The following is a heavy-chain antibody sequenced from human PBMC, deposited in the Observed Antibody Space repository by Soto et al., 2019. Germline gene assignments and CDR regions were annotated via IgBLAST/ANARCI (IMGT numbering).Heavy chain of an antibody. CDR2: ISSSGSTI. J-gene: IGHJ4*02. CDR3: AGEEDGYNRGVFDY. V-gene: IGHV3-11*01. D-gene: IGHD5-12*01. CDR1: GFTFSDYY. Sequence: QVQLVESEGGLVKPGGSLRLSCAASGFTFSDYYMSWIRQAPGKGLEWVSYISSSGSTIYYADSVKGRFTISRDNAKTALYLQMNSLRAEDTAVYYGAGEEDGYNRGVFDYWGQGTLVTVSS.